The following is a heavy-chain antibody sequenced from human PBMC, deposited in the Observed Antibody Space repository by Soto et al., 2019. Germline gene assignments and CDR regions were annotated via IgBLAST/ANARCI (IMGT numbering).Heavy chain of an antibody. Sequence: QVRLVQSGAEVKKPGASVKVSCKTSGYNFTTYGVSWVRQAPGQELEWMGWISGHNGHTNYAQTFQGRVTMTTDTSKTTAYMELRSLRSDDTAVYYCARYQPYSTGYYYFDHWGQGTLAIVTS. CDR3: ARYQPYSTGYYYFDH. D-gene: IGHD6-19*01. CDR1: GYNFTTYG. J-gene: IGHJ4*02. CDR2: ISGHNGHT. V-gene: IGHV1-18*01.